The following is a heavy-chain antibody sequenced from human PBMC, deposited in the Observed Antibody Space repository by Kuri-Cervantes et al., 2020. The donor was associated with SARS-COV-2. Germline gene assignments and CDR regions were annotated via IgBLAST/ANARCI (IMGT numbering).Heavy chain of an antibody. CDR2: IYSGGST. D-gene: IGHD2-2*01. Sequence: GESLKISCAASGFTVSSNYMSWVRQAPGKGLEWVSVIYSGGSTYYADSVKGRFTISRDNSKNTLYLQMNSLRAEDTAVYYCARDARGYCSSTSYSYFDLWGRGTLVTVSS. CDR3: ARDARGYCSSTSYSYFDL. V-gene: IGHV3-66*01. J-gene: IGHJ2*01. CDR1: GFTVSSNY.